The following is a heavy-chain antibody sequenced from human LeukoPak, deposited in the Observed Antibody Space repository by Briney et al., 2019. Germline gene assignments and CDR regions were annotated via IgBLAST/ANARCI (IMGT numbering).Heavy chain of an antibody. V-gene: IGHV1-69*04. D-gene: IGHD2-2*01. CDR1: GGTFSSYA. CDR3: ARFRVVPDMDV. Sequence: ASVKVSCKASGGTFSSYAISWVRQAPGQGLEWMGRIIPILGIANYAQKFQGRVTITADKSTSTAYMELSSLRSEDTAVYYCARFRVVPDMDVWGQGTLVTVSS. CDR2: IIPILGIA. J-gene: IGHJ4*02.